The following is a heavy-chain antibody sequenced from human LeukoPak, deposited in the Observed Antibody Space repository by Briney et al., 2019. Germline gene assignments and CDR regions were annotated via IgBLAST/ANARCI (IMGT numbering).Heavy chain of an antibody. Sequence: ASVKVSCKASGYTFTDYYMYWVRQAPGQGLEWMGWINPNNGGTKYAQKFQGRVTMTRDTSISTAYMELSRLRSDDTAVYYCATSYGSGRRLDYWGQGTLVTVSS. J-gene: IGHJ4*02. CDR2: INPNNGGT. V-gene: IGHV1-2*02. CDR3: ATSYGSGRRLDY. D-gene: IGHD3-10*01. CDR1: GYTFTDYY.